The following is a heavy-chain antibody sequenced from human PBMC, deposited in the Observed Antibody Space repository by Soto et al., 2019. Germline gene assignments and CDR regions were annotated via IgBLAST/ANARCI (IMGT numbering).Heavy chain of an antibody. CDR1: GSPFSGYP. D-gene: IGHD2-15*01. V-gene: IGHV3-23*01. CDR2: ISATGGSA. CDR3: AKGTTAVYCFDF. J-gene: IGHJ4*02. Sequence: DVQLLESGGGLVQPGGSLGPPCEASGSPFSGYPMTWVGQAPGKGLEWVSAISATGGSAFYADSVKGRFTISRDNSKNTVFLQIDSLVTEDTAVYYCAKGTTAVYCFDFWGQGTLVTVSS.